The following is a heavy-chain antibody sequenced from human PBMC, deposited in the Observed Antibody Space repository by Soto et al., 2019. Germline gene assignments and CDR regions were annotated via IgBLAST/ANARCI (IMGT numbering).Heavy chain of an antibody. Sequence: SVKVSCKASGGTFSSYAISWVRQAPGQGLEWMGGIIPIFGTANYAQKFQGRVTITADKSTSTAYMEPSSLRSEDTAVYYCARVLVGYYDSSGYFDYWGQGTLVTVSS. D-gene: IGHD3-22*01. V-gene: IGHV1-69*06. CDR1: GGTFSSYA. J-gene: IGHJ4*02. CDR2: IIPIFGTA. CDR3: ARVLVGYYDSSGYFDY.